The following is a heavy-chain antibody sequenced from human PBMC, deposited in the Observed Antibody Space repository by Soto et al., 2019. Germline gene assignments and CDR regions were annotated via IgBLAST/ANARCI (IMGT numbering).Heavy chain of an antibody. D-gene: IGHD6-13*01. CDR1: GYSFTSYW. CDR2: IDPSDSYT. V-gene: IGHV5-10-1*01. Sequence: PGESLKISCKGSGYSFTSYWISWVRQMPGKGLEWMGRIDPSDSYTNYSPSFQGHVTISADKSISTAYLQWSSLKASDTAMYYCARQTRSSWHYFYGMDVWGQGTTVTVSS. J-gene: IGHJ6*02. CDR3: ARQTRSSWHYFYGMDV.